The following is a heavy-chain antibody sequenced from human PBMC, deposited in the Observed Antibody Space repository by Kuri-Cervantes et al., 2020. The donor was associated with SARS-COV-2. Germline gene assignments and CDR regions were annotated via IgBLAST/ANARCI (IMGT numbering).Heavy chain of an antibody. CDR2: ISYDGSNK. J-gene: IGHJ6*02. CDR1: GFTFSSYE. Sequence: GGSLRLSCAASGFTFSSYEMNWVRQAPGKGLEWVAVISYDGSNKYYADSVKGRFTISRDNSKNTLYLQTSSLRAEDTAVYYCARGSSWNDYYYYGMDVWGQGTTVTVSS. D-gene: IGHD6-13*01. V-gene: IGHV3-30*15. CDR3: ARGSSWNDYYYYGMDV.